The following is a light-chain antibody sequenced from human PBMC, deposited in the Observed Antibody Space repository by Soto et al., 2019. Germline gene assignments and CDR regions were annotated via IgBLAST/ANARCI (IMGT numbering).Light chain of an antibody. CDR2: GAS. CDR3: QPYNNWPLT. V-gene: IGKV3-15*01. J-gene: IGKJ4*01. Sequence: EIVLTQSPATLSLSPGERATLSCRSSQSVDDNLAWFQQKPGQGPRLLIYGASTRATGVPTRFSGSRSGAEFTLTINSLQSEDFAVYYCQPYNNWPLTFGGGTKVDIK. CDR1: QSVDDN.